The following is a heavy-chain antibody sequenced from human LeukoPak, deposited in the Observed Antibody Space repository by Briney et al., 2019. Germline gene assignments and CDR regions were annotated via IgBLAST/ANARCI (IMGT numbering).Heavy chain of an antibody. V-gene: IGHV3-53*01. D-gene: IGHD6-13*01. CDR2: IYSAGAT. J-gene: IGHJ5*02. CDR3: AKGSSSGSTGWFDP. Sequence: GGSLRLSCAASGFTVSDNYMTWVRQAPGKGLEWVSSIYSAGATHYAESVKGRFTISRDNSKNTLYLQMNSLRAEDTAVYYCAKGSSSGSTGWFDPWGQGTLVTVSS. CDR1: GFTVSDNY.